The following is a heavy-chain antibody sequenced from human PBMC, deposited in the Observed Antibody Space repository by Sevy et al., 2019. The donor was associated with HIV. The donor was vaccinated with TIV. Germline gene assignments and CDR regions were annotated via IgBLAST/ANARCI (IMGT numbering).Heavy chain of an antibody. CDR1: GGSVSSGSYY. Sequence: SETLSLTCTVSGGSVSSGSYYWSWIRQPPGKGLEWIGYIFYSGSTNYNSSLKSRVTISVDTSKNQFSLKLRSVTTADKAGYYCARPRSPYGDYADGGFDYWGQGTLVTVSS. V-gene: IGHV4-61*01. J-gene: IGHJ4*02. D-gene: IGHD4-17*01. CDR2: IFYSGST. CDR3: ARPRSPYGDYADGGFDY.